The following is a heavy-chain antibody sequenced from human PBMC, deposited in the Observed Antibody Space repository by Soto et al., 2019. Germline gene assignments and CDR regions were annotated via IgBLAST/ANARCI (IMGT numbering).Heavy chain of an antibody. J-gene: IGHJ4*02. CDR3: ARRSSGWYFDY. V-gene: IGHV3-23*01. D-gene: IGHD6-19*01. Sequence: EVQLLESGGGLVQPGGSLGLSWAASGYTFSSYPIGWFRQAPGRGLEWVPAFSGSGGRTYYADSVKGRFTISRDNSKNSLYLQMSSLRAEYTAVYYCARRSSGWYFDYWGQGTLVTVSS. CDR1: GYTFSSYP. CDR2: FSGSGGRT.